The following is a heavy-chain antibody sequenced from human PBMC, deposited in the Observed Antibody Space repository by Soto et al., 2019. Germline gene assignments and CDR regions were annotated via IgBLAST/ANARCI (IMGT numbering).Heavy chain of an antibody. CDR1: GGCISSGGYY. V-gene: IGHV4-31*03. J-gene: IGHJ3*02. D-gene: IGHD2-2*01. Sequence: QVQLQESGPGLVKPSQTLSLTCTVSGGCISSGGYYWSWIRQHPGKGLEWIGYIYYSGSTYYNPSLKSRVTISVDTSKNQFSLKLSSVTAADTAVYYCARDRCSSTSCYVGHDAFDIWGQGTMVTVSS. CDR3: ARDRCSSTSCYVGHDAFDI. CDR2: IYYSGST.